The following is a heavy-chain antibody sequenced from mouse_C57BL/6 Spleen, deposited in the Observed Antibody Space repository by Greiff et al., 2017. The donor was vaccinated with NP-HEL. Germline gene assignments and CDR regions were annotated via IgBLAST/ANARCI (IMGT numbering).Heavy chain of an antibody. CDR3: AFYYGSSYGYFDY. D-gene: IGHD1-1*01. V-gene: IGHV1-54*01. CDR1: GYAFTNYL. J-gene: IGHJ2*01. Sequence: VQLQQSGAELVRPGTSVKVSCKASGYAFTNYLIEWVKQRPGQGLEWIGVINPGSGGTNYNEKFKGKATLTADKSSSTAYMQLSSLTSEDSAVYVCAFYYGSSYGYFDYWGQGTTLTVSS. CDR2: INPGSGGT.